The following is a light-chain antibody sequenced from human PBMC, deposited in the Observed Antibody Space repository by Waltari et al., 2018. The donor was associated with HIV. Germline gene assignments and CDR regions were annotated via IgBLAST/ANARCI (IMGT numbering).Light chain of an antibody. V-gene: IGLV3-21*02. J-gene: IGLJ3*02. Sequence: SYVLTQPPSVSVAPGQTARITCGGDNIGSKSVHWYQQKPGQAPVLVFYDDGDRSSGIPERFSGSNSGNTATLTISRVEAGDEADYYCQVWDSSSDHRRVFGGGTKLTVL. CDR3: QVWDSSSDHRRV. CDR2: DDG. CDR1: NIGSKS.